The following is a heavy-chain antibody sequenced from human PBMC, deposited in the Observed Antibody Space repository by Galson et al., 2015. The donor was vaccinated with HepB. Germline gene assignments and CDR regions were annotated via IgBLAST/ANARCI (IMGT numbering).Heavy chain of an antibody. V-gene: IGHV1-69*04. Sequence: SVKVSCKASGGTFSSYAISWVRQAPGQGLEWMGRIIPILGIANYAQKFQGRVTITADKSTSTAYMELSSLRSEDTAVYYCARAPPYDILTGPLYYYYGMDVWGQGTTVTVSS. CDR1: GGTFSSYA. CDR2: IIPILGIA. D-gene: IGHD3-9*01. CDR3: ARAPPYDILTGPLYYYYGMDV. J-gene: IGHJ6*02.